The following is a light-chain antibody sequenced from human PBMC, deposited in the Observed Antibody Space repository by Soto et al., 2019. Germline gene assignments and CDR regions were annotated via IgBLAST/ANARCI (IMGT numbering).Light chain of an antibody. J-gene: IGLJ3*02. V-gene: IGLV2-14*01. Sequence: QSVLTQPASVSGSPGQSITISCTGTSSDVGGYNYDSWCQQHPGKAPKLMIYEVSSRPSGIFNRFSDSKSGNTASLTISGLQAEDEADYYCSSYTSTNFWVFGEGTKGTVL. CDR1: SSDVGGYNY. CDR3: SSYTSTNFWV. CDR2: EVS.